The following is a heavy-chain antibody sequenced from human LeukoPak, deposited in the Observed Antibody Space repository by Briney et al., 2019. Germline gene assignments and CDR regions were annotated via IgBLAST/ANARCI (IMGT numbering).Heavy chain of an antibody. Sequence: GSSVKVSCKASGGTFSSYAISWVRQAPGQGLEWMGGIIPIFGTANYAQKFQGRVTITADESTSTAYMELSSLRSEDTAVYYCARDGVYGSPAGPRFDYWGQGALVTVSS. J-gene: IGHJ4*02. V-gene: IGHV1-69*01. CDR3: ARDGVYGSPAGPRFDY. CDR1: GGTFSSYA. CDR2: IIPIFGTA. D-gene: IGHD2-2*01.